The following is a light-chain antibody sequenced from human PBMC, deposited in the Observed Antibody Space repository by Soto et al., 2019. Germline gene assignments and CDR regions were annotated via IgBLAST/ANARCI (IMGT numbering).Light chain of an antibody. J-gene: IGKJ5*01. CDR3: KQYNNWPIT. CDR2: GAS. V-gene: IGKV3-15*01. Sequence: EIVMTQSPATLSVSPGERATLSCRASQSVNSNLAWYQQNPGQAPRLLIYGASTRATGIPARFSGSGSGTEFTLTICILQSEDFAVYDCKQYNNWPITFGQGTRLEIK. CDR1: QSVNSN.